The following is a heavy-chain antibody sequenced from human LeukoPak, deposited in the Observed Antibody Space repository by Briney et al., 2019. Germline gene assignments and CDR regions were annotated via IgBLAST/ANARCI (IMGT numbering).Heavy chain of an antibody. V-gene: IGHV3-73*01. J-gene: IGHJ4*02. D-gene: IGHD6-19*01. Sequence: GGSLRLSCAASGFTFSGSAMHWVRQASGKGLEWVGRIRSKANSYATAYAASVKGRFTISRDDSKNTAYLQMNSLKTEDTAVYYCTSLIAVAGSTSDYWGQGTLVTVSS. CDR1: GFTFSGSA. CDR3: TSLIAVAGSTSDY. CDR2: IRSKANSYAT.